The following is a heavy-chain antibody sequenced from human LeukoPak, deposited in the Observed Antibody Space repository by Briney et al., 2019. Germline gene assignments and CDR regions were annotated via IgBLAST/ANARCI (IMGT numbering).Heavy chain of an antibody. CDR1: GGSISSYY. J-gene: IGHJ4*02. Sequence: PSETLSLTCTVSGGSISSYYWSWIRQPPGKGLEWIGEINHSGSTNYNPSLKSRVTISVDTSKNQFSLKLSSVTAADTAVYYCARAPHAIDYWGQGTLVTVSS. CDR2: INHSGST. CDR3: ARAPHAIDY. V-gene: IGHV4-34*01.